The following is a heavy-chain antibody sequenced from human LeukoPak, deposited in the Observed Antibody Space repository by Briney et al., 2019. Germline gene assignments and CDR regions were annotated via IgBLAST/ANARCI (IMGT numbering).Heavy chain of an antibody. CDR3: ARICGDGFWSGLNWFDP. CDR1: GFTFSSYW. J-gene: IGHJ5*02. D-gene: IGHD3-3*01. CDR2: IKQDGSEK. V-gene: IGHV3-7*01. Sequence: PGWSLRLSCAASGFTFSSYWMSWVRQAPGKGLEWVANIKQDGSEKYYVDSVKGRFTISRDNAKNSLYLQMNSLRAEDTAVYYCARICGDGFWSGLNWFDPWGQGTLVTVSS.